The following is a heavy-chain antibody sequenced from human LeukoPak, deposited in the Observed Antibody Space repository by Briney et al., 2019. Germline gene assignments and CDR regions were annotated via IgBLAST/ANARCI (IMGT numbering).Heavy chain of an antibody. D-gene: IGHD6-13*01. CDR1: GGTFGSYA. Sequence: SVKVSCKASGGTFGSYAISWVRQAPGQGLEWMGGIIPIFGTANYAQKFQGRVTITADESTSTAYMELRSLRSDDTAVYYCARRGLYSSSWEDYWGQGTLVTVSS. CDR2: IIPIFGTA. CDR3: ARRGLYSSSWEDY. J-gene: IGHJ4*02. V-gene: IGHV1-69*01.